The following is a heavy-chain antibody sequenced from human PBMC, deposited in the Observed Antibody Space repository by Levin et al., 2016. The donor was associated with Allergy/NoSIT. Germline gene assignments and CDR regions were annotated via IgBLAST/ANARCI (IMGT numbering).Heavy chain of an antibody. D-gene: IGHD3-3*01. Sequence: WVRQAPGQGLEWMGWISAYNGITNYTQKFQGRVTMTTDTSTRTAYMELRSLRSDDTAVYYCVRDLGSIFGVVRWAFDIWGQGTMVTVSS. CDR3: VRDLGSIFGVVRWAFDI. V-gene: IGHV1-18*01. CDR2: ISAYNGIT. J-gene: IGHJ3*02.